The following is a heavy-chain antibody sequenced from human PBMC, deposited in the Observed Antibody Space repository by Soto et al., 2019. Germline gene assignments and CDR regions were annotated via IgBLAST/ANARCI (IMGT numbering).Heavy chain of an antibody. CDR3: AREMYSSRWNWFDP. CDR1: GGSISSGGYY. CDR2: IYYSGST. J-gene: IGHJ5*02. Sequence: SETLSLTCTVSGGSISSGGYYWSWIRQHPGKGLEWIGYIYYSGSTNYNPSLKSRVTISVDTSKNQFSRKLSSVTAADTAVYYCAREMYSSRWNWFDPWGQGTLVTVSS. V-gene: IGHV4-31*03. D-gene: IGHD6-13*01.